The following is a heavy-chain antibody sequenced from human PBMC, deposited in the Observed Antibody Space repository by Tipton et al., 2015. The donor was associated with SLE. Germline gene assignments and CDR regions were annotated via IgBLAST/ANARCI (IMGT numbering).Heavy chain of an antibody. Sequence: TLSLTCTVSGASISSHYWGWIRQPPGKGLEWIGNIHYSGSTKYNPSLLSRVTISVDTSKNHFSLNLISVTPADTAMYYCARGGYSSGWRFDYWGQGTLVTVSS. D-gene: IGHD6-19*01. CDR2: IHYSGST. CDR1: GASISSHY. V-gene: IGHV4-59*11. J-gene: IGHJ4*02. CDR3: ARGGYSSGWRFDY.